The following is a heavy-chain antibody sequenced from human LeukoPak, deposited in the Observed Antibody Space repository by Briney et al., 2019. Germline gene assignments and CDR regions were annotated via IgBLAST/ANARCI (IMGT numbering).Heavy chain of an antibody. J-gene: IGHJ3*02. CDR1: GYTFTSYA. CDR3: ARSGSSGWYGDAFDI. D-gene: IGHD6-19*01. V-gene: IGHV1-3*01. Sequence: ASVKVSCKASGYTFTSYAMHWVRQAPGQRLEWMGWINAGNGNTKYSQKFQGRVTITRDTSASTAYMELSSLRSEDTAVYYCARSGSSGWYGDAFDIWGQGTTVTVSS. CDR2: INAGNGNT.